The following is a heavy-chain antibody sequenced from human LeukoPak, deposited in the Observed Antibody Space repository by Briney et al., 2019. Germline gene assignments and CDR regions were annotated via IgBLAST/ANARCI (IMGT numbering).Heavy chain of an antibody. CDR1: GFPFIEYS. Sequence: PGGPLRLSCTASGFPFIEYSMNWVRQVPGKGLEWIAYIGIDSGNTKYADSVRGRFTISADKTKNSLYLQMNSLRVDDTAVYYCARDHNYAFDNWGQGTLVSVAS. J-gene: IGHJ4*02. V-gene: IGHV3-48*01. CDR3: ARDHNYAFDN. D-gene: IGHD1-1*01. CDR2: IGIDSGNT.